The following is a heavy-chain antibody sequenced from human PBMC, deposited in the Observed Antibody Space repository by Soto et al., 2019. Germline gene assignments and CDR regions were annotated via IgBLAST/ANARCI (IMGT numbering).Heavy chain of an antibody. CDR1: GFTFSSYA. Sequence: PGGSLRLSCAASGFTFSSYAMSWVRQAPGKGLEWVSAISGSGGSTYYADSVKGRFTISRDNSKNTLYLQMNSLRAEDTAVYYCAKDRTEAIVVVIWPLLAFDIWGQGTMVTVSS. CDR3: AKDRTEAIVVVIWPLLAFDI. J-gene: IGHJ3*02. D-gene: IGHD3-22*01. V-gene: IGHV3-23*01. CDR2: ISGSGGST.